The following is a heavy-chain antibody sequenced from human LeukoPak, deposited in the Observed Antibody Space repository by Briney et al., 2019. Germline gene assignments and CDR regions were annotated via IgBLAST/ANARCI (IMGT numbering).Heavy chain of an antibody. Sequence: GGSLRLSCAASGFSFSSSWMHWVRQVPGKGLEWVSRIKDDETSTTYAESVKGRFTISRDNAKNTLFLQMNSLRAEDTAVYYCATTGSGSYYDYWGHGTLVTVSS. D-gene: IGHD1-26*01. CDR3: ATTGSGSYYDY. J-gene: IGHJ4*01. V-gene: IGHV3-74*01. CDR2: IKDDETST. CDR1: GFSFSSSW.